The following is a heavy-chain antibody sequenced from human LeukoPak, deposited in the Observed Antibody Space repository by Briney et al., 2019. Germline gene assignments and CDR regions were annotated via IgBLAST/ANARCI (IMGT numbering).Heavy chain of an antibody. D-gene: IGHD6-13*01. CDR2: IWYDGSNK. Sequence: GGSLRLSCAACGFTFRSYWMTWVRQAPGKGLEWVAVIWYDGSNKYYADSVKGRFTISRDNSKNTLYLQMNSLRAEDTAVYYCARDRGSSRYHDAFDIWGQGTMVTVSS. CDR1: GFTFRSYW. V-gene: IGHV3-33*08. J-gene: IGHJ3*02. CDR3: ARDRGSSRYHDAFDI.